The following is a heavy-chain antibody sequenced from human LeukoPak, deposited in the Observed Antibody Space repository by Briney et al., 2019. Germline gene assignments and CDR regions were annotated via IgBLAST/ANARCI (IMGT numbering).Heavy chain of an antibody. CDR3: ARDYGSFPANHFDY. CDR1: GDSVPSNSAA. CDR2: TYYRSKWYN. J-gene: IGHJ4*02. V-gene: IGHV6-1*01. D-gene: IGHD3-16*01. Sequence: SQTLSLTCAISGDSVPSNSAAWNWIRQSPSRGLEWLGRTYYRSKWYNDYAVSVKSRITINPDTSKNQFSLQLNSVTPEDTAVYYCARDYGSFPANHFDYWGQGTLVTVSS.